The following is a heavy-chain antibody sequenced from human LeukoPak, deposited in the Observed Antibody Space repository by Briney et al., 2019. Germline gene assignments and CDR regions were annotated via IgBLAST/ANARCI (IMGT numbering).Heavy chain of an antibody. CDR2: IKEDGSEK. CDR3: ARDSLTGYMDY. V-gene: IGHV3-7*01. J-gene: IGHJ4*02. D-gene: IGHD3-9*01. CDR1: GFTFSSYW. Sequence: PGGSLRLSCAASGFTFSSYWMSWVRQAPGKGLEWVANIKEDGSEKYYVDSVKGRFSISRDNAKNSLYLQINSLRAEDTAVYYCARDSLTGYMDYWGQGTLVTVSS.